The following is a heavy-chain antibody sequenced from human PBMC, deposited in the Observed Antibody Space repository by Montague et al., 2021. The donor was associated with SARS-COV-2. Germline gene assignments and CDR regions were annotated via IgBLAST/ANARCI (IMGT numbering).Heavy chain of an antibody. CDR1: GGSISSPGYY. J-gene: IGHJ4*02. CDR3: ARFTAVTASLDF. CDR2: IYTSGTT. D-gene: IGHD2-21*02. Sequence: TLSLTCTVSGGSISSPGYYWSWIRQPAGEGLEWIGRIYTSGTTNYNPSLKSRVTTSVDTSKNQFSLKLTSVTAADTAVYYCARFTAVTASLDFWGQGTLVPVSS. V-gene: IGHV4-61*02.